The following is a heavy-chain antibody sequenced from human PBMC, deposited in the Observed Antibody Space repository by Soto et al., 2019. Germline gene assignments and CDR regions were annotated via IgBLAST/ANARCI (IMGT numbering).Heavy chain of an antibody. J-gene: IGHJ4*02. D-gene: IGHD6-25*01. Sequence: QLLESGGGLIQPGGSRRLSGGASGFTFGSKAMNWVRQGPGTGLEWVAVIDSADGKTYYANSVKGRFSISRDNSKNTLFLQMNSLRVEDTATYYCVKAGYTSGLLWGQGTLVAV. CDR1: GFTFGSKA. CDR2: IDSADGKT. V-gene: IGHV3-23*01. CDR3: VKAGYTSGLL.